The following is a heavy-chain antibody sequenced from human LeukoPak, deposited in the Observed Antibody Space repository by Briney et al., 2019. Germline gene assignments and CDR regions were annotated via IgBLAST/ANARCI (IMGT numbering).Heavy chain of an antibody. D-gene: IGHD3-10*01. J-gene: IGHJ4*02. Sequence: SETLSLXCTVSGGSISSSSYYWGWIRQPPGKGLEWIGSIYYSGITYYNPSLKSRVTISVDTSKNQFSLKLSSVTAADTAVYYCARYNAMVRGVTTLGYWGQGTLVTVSS. CDR3: ARYNAMVRGVTTLGY. V-gene: IGHV4-39*01. CDR2: IYYSGIT. CDR1: GGSISSSSYY.